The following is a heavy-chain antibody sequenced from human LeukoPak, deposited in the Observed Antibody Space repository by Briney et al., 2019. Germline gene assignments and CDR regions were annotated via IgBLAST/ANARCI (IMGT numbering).Heavy chain of an antibody. V-gene: IGHV3-21*06. CDR1: GFIFSTYS. CDR2: VSGTSEYI. J-gene: IGHJ4*02. Sequence: GGSLRLSCAASGFIFSTYSMIWVRQARGKGREWVSSVSGTSEYIYYADSVRGRFTISRDNAKDTVYLQMNSLRAEVTAVYYCARWYSSGWYSDYWGQGTLVTVSS. CDR3: ARWYSSGWYSDY. D-gene: IGHD6-19*01.